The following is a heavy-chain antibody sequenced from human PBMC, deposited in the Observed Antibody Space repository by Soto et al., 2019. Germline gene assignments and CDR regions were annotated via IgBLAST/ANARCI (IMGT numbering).Heavy chain of an antibody. V-gene: IGHV4-30-4*01. D-gene: IGHD5-18*01. Sequence: QVQLQESGPGLVKPSQTLSLTCTVSGGSISSGNYYWSWIRQPPGKGLEWIGFISYSGSTYYSTSLKSRVTISVATSKSQFSLNLSFVTAADPSVHSCATMVTPATGLYFFAYWGQGSLVTVSS. CDR3: ATMVTPATGLYFFAY. J-gene: IGHJ4*02. CDR2: ISYSGST. CDR1: GGSISSGNYY.